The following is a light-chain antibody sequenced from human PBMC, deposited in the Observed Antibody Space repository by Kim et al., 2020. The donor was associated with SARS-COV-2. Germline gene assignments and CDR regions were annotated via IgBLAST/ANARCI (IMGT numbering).Light chain of an antibody. J-gene: IGKJ1*01. CDR1: QRINNW. CDR2: RTS. CDR3: QHYNMFPWA. Sequence: DIQMTQSPSTLSASVGDRVTITCRASQRINNWLAWYQQKPGKTPNLLIYRTSTLFNGVPSRFSASGSDTEFTLTITSLQPDDFATYYCQHYNMFPWAFGQGTKVDIK. V-gene: IGKV1-5*03.